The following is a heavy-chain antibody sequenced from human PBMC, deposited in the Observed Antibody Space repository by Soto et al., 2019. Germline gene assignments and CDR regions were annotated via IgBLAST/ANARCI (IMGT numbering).Heavy chain of an antibody. CDR2: ISYDGSNK. Sequence: PGGSLRLSCAASGFTFSSYGMHWVRQAPGKGLEWVAVISYDGSNKYYADSVKGRFTISRDNSKNTLYLQMNSLRAEDTAVYYCAKTQPRITMVRGVNWFDPWGQGTLVTVSS. CDR1: GFTFSSYG. J-gene: IGHJ5*02. D-gene: IGHD3-10*01. V-gene: IGHV3-30*18. CDR3: AKTQPRITMVRGVNWFDP.